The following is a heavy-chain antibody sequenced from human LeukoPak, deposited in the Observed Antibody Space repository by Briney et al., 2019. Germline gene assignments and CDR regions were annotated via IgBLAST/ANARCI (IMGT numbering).Heavy chain of an antibody. J-gene: IGHJ4*02. D-gene: IGHD2-2*01. Sequence: PSQTLSLTCTVSGGSISSGAYYWSWIRQPPGKGLEWIGYIYHSGSTHYNPSLKSRVTISVDKSKNQFSLNLNSVIAADTAVYYCARAGQGYCTSASCYLSLDYWGQGTLVTVSS. CDR2: IYHSGST. CDR1: GGSISSGAYY. V-gene: IGHV4-30-2*01. CDR3: ARAGQGYCTSASCYLSLDY.